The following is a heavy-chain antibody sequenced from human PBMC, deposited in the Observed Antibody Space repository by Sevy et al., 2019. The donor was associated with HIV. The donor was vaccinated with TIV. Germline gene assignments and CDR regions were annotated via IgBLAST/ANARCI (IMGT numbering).Heavy chain of an antibody. CDR1: GFTFSSYA. CDR3: AKDREGEWKLDYFDY. Sequence: GSLRLSCAASGFTFSSYAMSWVRQAPGKGLEWVSAISGSGGSTYYADSVKGRFTISRDNSKNTLYLQMNSLRAEDTAVYYCAKDREGEWKLDYFDYWGQGTLVTVSS. J-gene: IGHJ4*02. CDR2: ISGSGGST. V-gene: IGHV3-23*01. D-gene: IGHD2-15*01.